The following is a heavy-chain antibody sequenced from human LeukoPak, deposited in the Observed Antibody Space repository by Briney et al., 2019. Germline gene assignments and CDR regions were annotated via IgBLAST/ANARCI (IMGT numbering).Heavy chain of an antibody. D-gene: IGHD1-14*01. CDR2: INAANGNT. CDR1: GYSFTTYA. Sequence: GASVKVSCKASGYSFTTYAMHWVRQAPGQRLEWMGWINAANGNTKYPQKFQGRVTITTDTSESTAYMELSSLRSEDTALYYCARDIDREFNWFDPWGQGTLVTVSS. J-gene: IGHJ5*02. CDR3: ARDIDREFNWFDP. V-gene: IGHV1-3*01.